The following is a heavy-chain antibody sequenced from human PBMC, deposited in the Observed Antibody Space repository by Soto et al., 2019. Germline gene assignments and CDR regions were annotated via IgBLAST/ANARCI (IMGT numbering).Heavy chain of an antibody. D-gene: IGHD6-19*01. V-gene: IGHV6-1*01. CDR1: GGSVSSDSAA. CDR3: PRGLASRPSNGMDV. Sequence: SQTLSVTRAISGGSVSSDSAAWKCIRQSPCRGLEWPGRTYYRSKWYNDYAVSVKSRITINPYTSKNQFYLQLNSVTPEDTAVYYCPRGLASRPSNGMDVWGQGTTVTGSS. J-gene: IGHJ6*01. CDR2: TYYRSKWYN.